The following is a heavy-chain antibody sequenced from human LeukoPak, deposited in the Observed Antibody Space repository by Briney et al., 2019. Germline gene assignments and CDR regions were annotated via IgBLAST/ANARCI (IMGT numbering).Heavy chain of an antibody. J-gene: IGHJ4*02. V-gene: IGHV3-30*03. Sequence: PGRSLRLSCAASGFTFSSYGMHWVRQAPGKGLEWVAVISYDGSNKYYADSVKGRLTISRDNSKNTLYLQMNSLRAEDTAVYYCATDLYYSLDYWGQGTLVTVSS. CDR1: GFTFSSYG. D-gene: IGHD3-10*01. CDR2: ISYDGSNK. CDR3: ATDLYYSLDY.